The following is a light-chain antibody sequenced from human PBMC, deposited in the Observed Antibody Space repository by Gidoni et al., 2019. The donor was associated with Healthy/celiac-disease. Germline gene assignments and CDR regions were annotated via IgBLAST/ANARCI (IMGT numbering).Light chain of an antibody. CDR2: SSN. CDR3: AAWDDSLNGYWV. V-gene: IGLV1-44*01. CDR1: SPNIGSNT. J-gene: IGLJ3*02. Sequence: SVLTQPPSASGTPGQRVTISCSGSSPNIGSNTVNWYQQLPGTAPKLLIYSSNQRPSGVPDRFSGSKSGTSAALAISRLQSEDEADDYCAAWDDSLNGYWVFGGGTKLTVL.